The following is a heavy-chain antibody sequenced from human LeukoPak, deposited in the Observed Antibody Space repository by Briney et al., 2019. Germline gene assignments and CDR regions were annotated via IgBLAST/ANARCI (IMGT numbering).Heavy chain of an antibody. V-gene: IGHV1-69*04. CDR2: IIPILGIA. Sequence: GASVKDSCKASGGTFSSYAISWVRQAPGQGLEWMGRIIPILGIANYAQKFQGRVTITADKSTSTAYMELSSLRSEDTAVYYCARGSYDSSGGWFDPWGQGTLVTVSS. J-gene: IGHJ5*02. CDR1: GGTFSSYA. CDR3: ARGSYDSSGGWFDP. D-gene: IGHD3-22*01.